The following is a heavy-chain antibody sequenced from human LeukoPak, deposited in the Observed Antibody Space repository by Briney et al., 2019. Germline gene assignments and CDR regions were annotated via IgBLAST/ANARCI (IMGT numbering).Heavy chain of an antibody. CDR3: AKVIHSGWFQGAFDF. V-gene: IGHV3-9*02. CDR1: GFTSDDYA. CDR2: FNWRTGMI. D-gene: IGHD6-19*01. Sequence: PGGSLRLSCAASGFTSDDYAMHWVRQAPGKGLEWVSGFNWRTGMIGYEDSVKGRFTISRDSAKSSLYLQMNSLRAEDTAFYYCAKVIHSGWFQGAFDFWGQGTMVTVSS. J-gene: IGHJ3*01.